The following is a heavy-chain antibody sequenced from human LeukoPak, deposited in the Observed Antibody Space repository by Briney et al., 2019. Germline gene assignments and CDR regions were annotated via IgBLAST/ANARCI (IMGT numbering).Heavy chain of an antibody. V-gene: IGHV3-74*01. CDR1: GFTFSSYW. Sequence: GGSLRLSCGASGFTFSSYWMHWVRHAPGKGLVWISRINSDGSTTSYADSVKGRFTISRDTAKNTLYLQMNSLRAEDTAVYYCARGNYYGQDYWGQSTLVTVSS. CDR2: INSDGSTT. D-gene: IGHD3-10*01. J-gene: IGHJ4*02. CDR3: ARGNYYGQDY.